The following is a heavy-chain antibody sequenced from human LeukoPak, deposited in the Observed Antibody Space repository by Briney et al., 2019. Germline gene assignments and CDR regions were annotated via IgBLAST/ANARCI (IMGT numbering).Heavy chain of an antibody. CDR3: ARDTVRYFDWLFDY. V-gene: IGHV1-18*01. CDR2: ISAYNGNT. Sequence: ASVKVSCKASGYTFTSYGISWVRQAPGQGLEWMGWISAYNGNTNYAQKLQGRATMTTDTSTSTAYMELRSLRSDDTAVYYCARDTVRYFDWLFDYWGQGTLVTVSS. D-gene: IGHD3-9*01. CDR1: GYTFTSYG. J-gene: IGHJ4*02.